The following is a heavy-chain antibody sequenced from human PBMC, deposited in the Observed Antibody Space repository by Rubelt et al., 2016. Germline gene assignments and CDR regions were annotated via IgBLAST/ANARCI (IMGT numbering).Heavy chain of an antibody. CDR3: ARESAVAAPYWYFDL. CDR1: GFTFGDYA. Sequence: SGFTFGDYAMSWFRQAPGKGLEWVGFIRSKAYGGTTEYAASVKGRFTISRDDSKSIAYLQMNSLKTEDTAVYYCARESAVAAPYWYFDLWGRGPLVTVSS. J-gene: IGHJ2*01. V-gene: IGHV3-49*03. D-gene: IGHD6-19*01. CDR2: IRSKAYGGTT.